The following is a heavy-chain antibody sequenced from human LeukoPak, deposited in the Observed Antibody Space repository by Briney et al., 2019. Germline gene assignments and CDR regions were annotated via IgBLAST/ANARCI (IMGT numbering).Heavy chain of an antibody. D-gene: IGHD3-22*01. J-gene: IGHJ4*02. CDR1: GGTFSSYA. Sequence: SVKVSCKASGGTFSSYAISWVRQAPGQGLEWMGRIIPILGIANYAQKFQGRVTITADKSTSTAYMELSSLRSEDTAVYYCARDRANYDSSGYYYWIDYWGQGTLVTVSS. CDR2: IIPILGIA. CDR3: ARDRANYDSSGYYYWIDY. V-gene: IGHV1-69*04.